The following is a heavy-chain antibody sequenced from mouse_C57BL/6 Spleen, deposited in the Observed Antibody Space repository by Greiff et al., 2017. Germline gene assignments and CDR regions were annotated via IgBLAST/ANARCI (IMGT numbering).Heavy chain of an antibody. CDR2: INPSTGGT. V-gene: IGHV1-42*01. CDR3: ARHYAMDY. J-gene: IGHJ4*01. Sequence: VQLQQPGPELVKPGASVKISCKASGYSFTGYYMNWVKQSPEKSLEWIGEINPSTGGTTYNQKFKAKATLTVDKSSSTAYMQLKSLTSEDSAVYYCARHYAMDYWGQGTSVTVSS. CDR1: GYSFTGYY.